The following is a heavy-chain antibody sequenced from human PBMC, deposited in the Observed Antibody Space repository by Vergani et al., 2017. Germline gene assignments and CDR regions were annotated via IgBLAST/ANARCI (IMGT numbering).Heavy chain of an antibody. J-gene: IGHJ4*02. CDR1: GSSISSYY. D-gene: IGHD3-22*01. Sequence: QLQLQESGPGLVKPSETLSLTCTVSGSSISSYYWSWIRQPPGKGLEWIGYIYYSGSTNYNPSLKSRVTISVDTSKNQFSLKLSSVTAADTAVYYCARVGGYYDSSGYYYAAGSFDYWGQGTLVTVSS. V-gene: IGHV4-59*01. CDR2: IYYSGST. CDR3: ARVGGYYDSSGYYYAAGSFDY.